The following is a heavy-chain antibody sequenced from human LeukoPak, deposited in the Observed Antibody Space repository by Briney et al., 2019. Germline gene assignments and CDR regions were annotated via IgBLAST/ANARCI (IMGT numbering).Heavy chain of an antibody. J-gene: IGHJ3*02. CDR1: GYTFTGYY. CDR2: INPNSGGT. V-gene: IGHV1-2*02. D-gene: IGHD3-22*01. CDR3: ARSGDYYDSSGYARDAFDI. Sequence: ASVKVSCKASGYTFTGYYMHWVRQAPGQGLEWMGWINPNSGGTNYAQKFQGRVTMTRDTSISTAYMELSRLRSDDTAVYYCARSGDYYDSSGYARDAFDIWGQGTMVTVSS.